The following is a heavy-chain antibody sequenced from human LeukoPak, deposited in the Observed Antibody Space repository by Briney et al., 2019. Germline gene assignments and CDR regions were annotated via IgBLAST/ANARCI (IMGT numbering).Heavy chain of an antibody. CDR2: TYYRSKWYN. V-gene: IGHV6-1*01. Sequence: SQTLPLTCAISGDSVSSNSAAWNWIRQSPSRGLEWLGRTYYRSKWYNDYAVSVKSRITINPDTSKNQFSLQLNSVTPEDTAVYYCARAEDYYGSGSYYWFDPWGQGTLVTVSS. CDR1: GDSVSSNSAA. J-gene: IGHJ5*02. D-gene: IGHD3-10*01. CDR3: ARAEDYYGSGSYYWFDP.